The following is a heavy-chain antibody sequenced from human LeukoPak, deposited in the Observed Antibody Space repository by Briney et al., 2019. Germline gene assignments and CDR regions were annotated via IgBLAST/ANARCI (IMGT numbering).Heavy chain of an antibody. V-gene: IGHV3-23*01. CDR2: ITANSGTT. CDR1: GFAFSVYA. D-gene: IGHD6-19*01. Sequence: GGSLRLSCTASGFAFSVYAMSWLRQPPGKGLELVSTITANSGTTSYAASVRGRFTISRDNSKNTLYLQLNTLRADDTATYYCAKPVSGGLAVTADWFHPWGQGSLVVVSS. CDR3: AKPVSGGLAVTADWFHP. J-gene: IGHJ5*01.